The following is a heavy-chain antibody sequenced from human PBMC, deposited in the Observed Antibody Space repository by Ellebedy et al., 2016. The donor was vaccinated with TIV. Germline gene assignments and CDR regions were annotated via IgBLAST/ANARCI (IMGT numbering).Heavy chain of an antibody. V-gene: IGHV3-7*01. CDR3: ARTPPYYYYHMDV. D-gene: IGHD2-15*01. Sequence: GGSLRLSXAASGFTFSSSWMSWLRQAPGKGLEWVANINQDGSKKDYVESVKGRFIISRDNAKNSLYLQMNSLRAEDTAVYYCARTPPYYYYHMDVWGQGTTVTVS. CDR1: GFTFSSSW. CDR2: INQDGSKK. J-gene: IGHJ6*02.